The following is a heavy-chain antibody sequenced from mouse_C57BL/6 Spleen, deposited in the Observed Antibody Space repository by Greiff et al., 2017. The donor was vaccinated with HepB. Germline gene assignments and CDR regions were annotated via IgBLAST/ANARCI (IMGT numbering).Heavy chain of an antibody. CDR2: IWSGGST. CDR3: ARKLRYLYWYFDV. D-gene: IGHD1-1*01. Sequence: VKLMESGPGLVQPSQSLSITCTVSGFSLTSYGVHWVRQSPGKGLEWLGVIWSGGSTDYNAAFISRLSISKDNSKSQVFFKMNSLQADDTAIYYCARKLRYLYWYFDVWGTGTTVTVSS. V-gene: IGHV2-2*01. CDR1: GFSLTSYG. J-gene: IGHJ1*03.